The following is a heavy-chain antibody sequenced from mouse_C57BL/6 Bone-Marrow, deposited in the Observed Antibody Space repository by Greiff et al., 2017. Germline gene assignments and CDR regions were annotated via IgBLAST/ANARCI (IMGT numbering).Heavy chain of an antibody. D-gene: IGHD2-2*01. CDR1: GYTFTSYW. Sequence: QVQLQQPGAELVKPGASVKMSCKASGYTFTSYWITWVKQRPGQGLEWIGDIYPGSGSTNYNETFKSKATLTVDTSSSTAYMQLSSLTSEDSAVYYCAASTMVTTTGYYFDYWGQGTTLTVSS. CDR2: IYPGSGST. J-gene: IGHJ2*01. V-gene: IGHV1-55*01. CDR3: AASTMVTTTGYYFDY.